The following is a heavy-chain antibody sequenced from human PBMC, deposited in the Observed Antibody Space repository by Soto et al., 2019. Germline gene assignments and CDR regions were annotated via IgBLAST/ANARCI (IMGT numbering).Heavy chain of an antibody. CDR2: MYYSGTT. V-gene: IGHV4-30-4*01. J-gene: IGHJ4*02. Sequence: TLSLTCTVSGGSISSADYYWSWIRQPPGQGLEWIGYMYYSGTTYSSPSLQSRVSISVDTSKNQFSLNLNSVTAADTAVYYCARGAYSDSSSYFDYWGQGAQVTVSS. CDR1: GGSISSADYY. CDR3: ARGAYSDSSSYFDY. D-gene: IGHD6-6*01.